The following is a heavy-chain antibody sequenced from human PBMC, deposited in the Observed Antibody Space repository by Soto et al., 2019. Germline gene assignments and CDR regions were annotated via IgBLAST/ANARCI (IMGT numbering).Heavy chain of an antibody. CDR1: GGSISRSSYY. CDR2: IYYSGST. CDR3: ASLIAVASIDY. V-gene: IGHV4-39*01. J-gene: IGHJ4*02. D-gene: IGHD6-19*01. Sequence: PXXTLSLPCTVSGGSISRSSYYWGLIRQPPGKGLEWIGSIYYSGSTYYNPSLKSRVTISVDTSKNQFSLKLSHVTAADTAVYYCASLIAVASIDYWGQGTLVTVSS.